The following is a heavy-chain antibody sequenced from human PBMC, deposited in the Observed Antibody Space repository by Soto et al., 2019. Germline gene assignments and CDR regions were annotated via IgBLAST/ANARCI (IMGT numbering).Heavy chain of an antibody. D-gene: IGHD4-17*01. CDR2: INPTSGGT. CDR1: GYTFAAYY. V-gene: IGHV1-2*02. Sequence: QVQLVQSGAEVKKPGASVKVSCKTSGYTFAAYYIHWIRQAPGQGLEWMGWINPTSGGTVYAQNFQDRVTMTRDTSISTAYMELRRLNSDDTAVYYCARDPDYVDYWGYFFDSWGQGTPVTVSS. J-gene: IGHJ4*02. CDR3: ARDPDYVDYWGYFFDS.